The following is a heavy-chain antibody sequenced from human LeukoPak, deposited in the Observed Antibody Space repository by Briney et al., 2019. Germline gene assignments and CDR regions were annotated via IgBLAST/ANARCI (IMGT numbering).Heavy chain of an antibody. J-gene: IGHJ4*02. CDR3: ASATYCGGDCYPY. CDR1: GGTFSSYA. CDR2: IIPIFGTA. D-gene: IGHD2-21*01. V-gene: IGHV1-69*13. Sequence: SVKVSCKASGGTFSSYAISWVRQAPGQGLEWMGGIIPIFGTANYAQKFQGRVTITADESTSTAYMELSSLRSEDTAVYYCASATYCGGDCYPYWGQGTLVTVSS.